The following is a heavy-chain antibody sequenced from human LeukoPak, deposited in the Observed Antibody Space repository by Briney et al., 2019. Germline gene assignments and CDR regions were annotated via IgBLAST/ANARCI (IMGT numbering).Heavy chain of an antibody. CDR3: ATLDYYDSSAYYSDY. J-gene: IGHJ4*02. Sequence: ASVKVSCKVSGYTLTELSIHWVRQAPGKGLEWMGGFDPEHGETIYAQKFQGRVTMTEDTSTDTAYMELSSLRSEDTAVNYCATLDYYDSSAYYSDYWGQGTLVTVSS. CDR2: FDPEHGET. D-gene: IGHD3-22*01. CDR1: GYTLTELS. V-gene: IGHV1-24*01.